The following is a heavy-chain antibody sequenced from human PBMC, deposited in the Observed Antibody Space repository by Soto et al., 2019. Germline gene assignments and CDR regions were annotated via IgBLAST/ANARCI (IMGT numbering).Heavy chain of an antibody. V-gene: IGHV3-30*18. CDR3: AKDLMDSSGGYTCFDL. Sequence: QVQLVESGGGVVQPGRSLRLSCAASGFTFSSYGMHWVRQAPGKGLEWVAVISYDGSNKYYADSVKGRFTISRDNSKNTLYLQINSLRAEDTAVYYCAKDLMDSSGGYTCFDLWGRGTLVTVSS. J-gene: IGHJ2*01. D-gene: IGHD6-19*01. CDR2: ISYDGSNK. CDR1: GFTFSSYG.